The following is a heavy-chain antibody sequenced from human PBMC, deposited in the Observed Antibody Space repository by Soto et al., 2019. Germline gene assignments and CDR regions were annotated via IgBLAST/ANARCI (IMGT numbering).Heavy chain of an antibody. V-gene: IGHV1-69*13. J-gene: IGHJ6*02. CDR3: ARAREYDFWAAGMDV. Sequence: SVKVSCKASGGTFSSYAISWVRQAPGQGLEWMGGIIPIFGTANYAQKFQGRVTITADESTSTAYMELSSLRSEDTAVYYCARAREYDFWAAGMDVWGQGTTVTVSS. D-gene: IGHD3-3*01. CDR1: GGTFSSYA. CDR2: IIPIFGTA.